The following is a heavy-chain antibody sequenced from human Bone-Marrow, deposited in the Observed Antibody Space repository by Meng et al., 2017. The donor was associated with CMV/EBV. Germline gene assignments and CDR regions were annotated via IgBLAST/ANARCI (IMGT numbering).Heavy chain of an antibody. D-gene: IGHD2-2*02. CDR2: IWYDGSNK. Sequence: GESLKISCAASGFTFGSYGFHWVRQAPGKGLEWVAVIWYDGSNKYYADSVKGRFTISRDNSKNTLYLQMNSLRAEDTAVYYCAKDRGYCSSTSCYMPYYYGMDVWGQGTTVTVSS. CDR3: AKDRGYCSSTSCYMPYYYGMDV. V-gene: IGHV3-33*06. CDR1: GFTFGSYG. J-gene: IGHJ6*02.